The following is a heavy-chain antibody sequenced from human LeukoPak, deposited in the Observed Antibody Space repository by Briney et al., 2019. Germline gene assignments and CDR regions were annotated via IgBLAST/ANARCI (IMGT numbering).Heavy chain of an antibody. D-gene: IGHD3-22*01. CDR2: IKQDGSEK. Sequence: GSLRLSCAASGFTFSSYWMSWVRQAPGKGLEWVANIKQDGSEKYYVDSVKGRFTISRDNAKNSLYLQMNSLRAEDTAVYYCARDRGPYYYDSSGYNDAFDIWGQGTMGTVSS. J-gene: IGHJ3*02. CDR3: ARDRGPYYYDSSGYNDAFDI. V-gene: IGHV3-7*01. CDR1: GFTFSSYW.